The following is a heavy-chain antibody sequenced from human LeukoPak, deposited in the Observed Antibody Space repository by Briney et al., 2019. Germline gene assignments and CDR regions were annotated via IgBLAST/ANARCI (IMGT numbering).Heavy chain of an antibody. CDR1: GFTVSSNY. CDR2: LYSDVST. CDR3: ARMNSGTYFDY. V-gene: IGHV3-53*04. Sequence: VGSLRLSCAASGFTVSSNYMSGGRQAPGKGLEWVSVLYSDVSTYYADSVKGRFTISRLNSKNTLYLQMNSLRAEDTAVYYCARMNSGTYFDYWGQGTLVSVSS. D-gene: IGHD1-26*01. J-gene: IGHJ4*02.